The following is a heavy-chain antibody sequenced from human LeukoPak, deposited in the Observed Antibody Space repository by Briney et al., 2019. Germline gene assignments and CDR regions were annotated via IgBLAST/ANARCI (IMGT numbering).Heavy chain of an antibody. CDR3: ARSSIRPSIDAFDM. Sequence: SRTLSLTCAISGDSVSSNSAAWNWIRQSPSRGLEWLGMAYYGSKWYNDYALSVKSRISINPGTSKNQFSLQLNSVTPEDRAVYYCARSSIRPSIDAFDMWGQGTMVTVSS. D-gene: IGHD3-3*02. V-gene: IGHV6-1*01. CDR1: GDSVSSNSAA. CDR2: AYYGSKWYN. J-gene: IGHJ3*02.